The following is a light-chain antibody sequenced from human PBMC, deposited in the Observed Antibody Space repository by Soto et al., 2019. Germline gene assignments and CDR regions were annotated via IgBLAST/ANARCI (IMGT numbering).Light chain of an antibody. CDR1: SSNIGSNY. J-gene: IGLJ1*01. V-gene: IGLV1-47*01. CDR3: AAWDDSLSAHYV. Sequence: QCLLAHPPSASGAPRRRRTIPCSGSSSNIGSNYVYWYQQLPGTAPKLLIYRNNQRPSGVPYRFSGSKSGTSASLAISGLRSEDEADYYCAAWDDSLSAHYVFGTGTKVTVL. CDR2: RNN.